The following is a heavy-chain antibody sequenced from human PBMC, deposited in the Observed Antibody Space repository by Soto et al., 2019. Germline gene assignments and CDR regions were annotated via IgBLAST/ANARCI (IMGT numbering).Heavy chain of an antibody. D-gene: IGHD5-12*01. V-gene: IGHV3-21*01. CDR2: ISSSSSYI. J-gene: IGHJ4*02. CDR3: AREEGHSGYDL. Sequence: GSLRLSCAASGFTFSTYSMNWVRQAQGKGLEWVSSISSSSSYIYYADSVKGRFTISRDNATNSLYLQMNSLRAEDTAVYYCAREEGHSGYDLWGQGTLVTVSS. CDR1: GFTFSTYS.